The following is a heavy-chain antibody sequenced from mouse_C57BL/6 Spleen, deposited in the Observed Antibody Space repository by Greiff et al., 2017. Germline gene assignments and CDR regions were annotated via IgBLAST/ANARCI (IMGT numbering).Heavy chain of an antibody. CDR2: INPSNGGT. V-gene: IGHV1-53*01. D-gene: IGHD6-2*01. CDR3: AREVSYYAMDD. J-gene: IGHJ4*01. Sequence: QVHVKQPGTELVKPGASVKLSCKASGYTFTSYWMPWVKQRPGQGLEWIGNINPSNGGTNYNEKFKSKATLTVDKSSSTAYMQLSSLTSEDSAVYYCAREVSYYAMDDWGQGTSVTVSS. CDR1: GYTFTSYW.